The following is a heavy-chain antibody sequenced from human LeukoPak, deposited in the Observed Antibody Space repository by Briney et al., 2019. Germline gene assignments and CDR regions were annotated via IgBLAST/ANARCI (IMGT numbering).Heavy chain of an antibody. J-gene: IGHJ4*02. Sequence: SETLSLTCAVYGDSFSGYYWSWIRQPPGKGLEWIAEINHRGSTHYNPSLKSRVNISADTSKSQFSLNLDSVTAADTAVYYCARISGTMVRAQDYWGQGTLVTVSS. CDR3: ARISGTMVRAQDY. CDR2: INHRGST. CDR1: GDSFSGYY. D-gene: IGHD3-10*01. V-gene: IGHV4-34*01.